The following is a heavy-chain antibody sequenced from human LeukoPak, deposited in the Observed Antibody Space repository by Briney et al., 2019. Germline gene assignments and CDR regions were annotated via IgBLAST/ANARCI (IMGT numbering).Heavy chain of an antibody. CDR3: ATRVGGGSSYYFDY. D-gene: IGHD2-2*01. V-gene: IGHV4-4*07. J-gene: IGHJ4*02. Sequence: TSETLSLTCTVSGGSISSNTYNWVWQPARKGLELIGRIHTTGSTNYNPSLNSRVTMSLDTSKNQFSLKLTSVTAADTAVYFCATRVGGGSSYYFDYWGQGSLVTVP. CDR2: IHTTGST. CDR1: GGSISSNT.